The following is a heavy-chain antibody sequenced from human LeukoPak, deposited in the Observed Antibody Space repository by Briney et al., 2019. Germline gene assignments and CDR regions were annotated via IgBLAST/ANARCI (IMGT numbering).Heavy chain of an antibody. J-gene: IGHJ4*02. CDR2: IKSKTDGGAT. CDR3: TTGEVAASGY. V-gene: IGHV3-15*01. D-gene: IGHD6-13*01. CDR1: GLTFKSYA. Sequence: GGSLRLSCEASGLTFKSYAMAWVRQAPGKGLEWVARIKSKTDGGATEYAAPVKGRFTISRDDSKTTLYLQMNSLKTEDTAVYYCTTGEVAASGYWGQGTLVTVSS.